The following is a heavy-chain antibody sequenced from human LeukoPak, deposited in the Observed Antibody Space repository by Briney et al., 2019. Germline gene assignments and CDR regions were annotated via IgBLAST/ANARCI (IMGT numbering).Heavy chain of an antibody. V-gene: IGHV3-23*01. CDR3: AKDSGSQPGHEDY. CDR2: ISGSGGST. J-gene: IGHJ4*02. CDR1: GFTFSSYA. D-gene: IGHD1-26*01. Sequence: PGRSLRLSCAASGFTFSSYAMSWVRQAPGKGLEWVSAISGSGGSTYYADSVKGRFTISRDNSKNTLYLQMNSLRAEDTAVYYCAKDSGSQPGHEDYWGQGTLVTVSS.